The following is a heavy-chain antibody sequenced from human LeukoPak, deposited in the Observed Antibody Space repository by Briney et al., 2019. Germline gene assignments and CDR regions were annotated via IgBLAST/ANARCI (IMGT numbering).Heavy chain of an antibody. V-gene: IGHV3-23*01. CDR3: AKRGGGSSGWFIYFDY. CDR1: GFTFSSNA. Sequence: GGSLRLSCAASGFTFSSNAMSWVRQAPGKGLEWVSVISSNGGSTYYADSVKGRFTISRDNSINTLYLQMNSLRAEDTALYYCAKRGGGSSGWFIYFDYWGQGTLVTVSS. CDR2: ISSNGGST. J-gene: IGHJ4*02. D-gene: IGHD6-19*01.